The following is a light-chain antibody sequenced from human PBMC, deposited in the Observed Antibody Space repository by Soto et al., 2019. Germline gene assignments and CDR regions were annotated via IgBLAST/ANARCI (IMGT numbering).Light chain of an antibody. CDR3: TSYTRSGTVV. J-gene: IGLJ2*01. Sequence: QSALTQPASVSGSPGQSITISCTGTSSDVGAYNHVSWYQQHPGKAPKLLIHDVSNRPSGVSDRFSGSRSGNAASLTISGLQAEDEAGYYCTSYTRSGTVVFGGGTKLPVL. CDR2: DVS. CDR1: SSDVGAYNH. V-gene: IGLV2-14*01.